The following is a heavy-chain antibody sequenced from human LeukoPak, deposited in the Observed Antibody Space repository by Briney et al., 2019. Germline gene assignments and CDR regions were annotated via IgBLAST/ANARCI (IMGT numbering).Heavy chain of an antibody. CDR2: ISYDGSNK. Sequence: QAGGSLRLSCAASGFTFSSYAMHWVRQAPGKGLEWVAVISYDGSNKYYADSVKGRFTISRDNSKNTLYLQMNSLRAEDTAVYYCARVTILGGVRGPPAGCNYYGMDVWGKGTTVTVSS. J-gene: IGHJ6*04. V-gene: IGHV3-30*04. CDR1: GFTFSSYA. CDR3: ARVTILGGVRGPPAGCNYYGMDV. D-gene: IGHD3-10*01.